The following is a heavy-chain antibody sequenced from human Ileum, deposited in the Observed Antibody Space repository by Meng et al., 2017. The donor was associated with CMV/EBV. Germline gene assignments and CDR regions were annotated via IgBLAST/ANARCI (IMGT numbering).Heavy chain of an antibody. Sequence: QVQLPQSVPGLVKPSQTRSLTGDGDSGSISTETWNWIRQSPSSGLEWLGRTWYGSKWYYEYAVSVKSRITIIPDTSQNQISLQLNSVTPDDTAVYYCTYGWPLKYWGQGSLVTVSS. J-gene: IGHJ4*02. CDR3: TYGWPLKY. CDR2: TWYGSKWYY. CDR1: DSGSISTET. D-gene: IGHD3-10*01. V-gene: IGHV6-1*01.